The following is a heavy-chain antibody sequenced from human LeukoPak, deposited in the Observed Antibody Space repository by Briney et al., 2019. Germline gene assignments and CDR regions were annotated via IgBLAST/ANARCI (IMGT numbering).Heavy chain of an antibody. D-gene: IGHD6-13*01. CDR3: ARARSVAAARVAFDI. V-gene: IGHV1-2*02. Sequence: ASVKVSCKASGYSFTDYYIHWVRQAPGQGLEWMGWINPNTGGTNYAQKFQGRVTMTRDTSISTAYMELSRLRSDDTAVYYCARARSVAAARVAFDIWGQGTMVTVSS. CDR2: INPNTGGT. J-gene: IGHJ3*02. CDR1: GYSFTDYY.